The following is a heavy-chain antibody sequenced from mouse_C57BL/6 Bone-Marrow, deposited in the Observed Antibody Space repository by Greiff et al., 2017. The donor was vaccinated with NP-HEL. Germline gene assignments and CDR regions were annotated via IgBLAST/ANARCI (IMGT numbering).Heavy chain of an antibody. CDR2: IDPANGNT. CDR1: GFNIKNTY. D-gene: IGHD1-1*01. J-gene: IGHJ1*03. V-gene: IGHV14-3*01. CDR3: ARSYYGSSLDYWYFDV. Sequence: EVQLQQSVAELVRPGASVKLSCTASGFNIKNTYMHWVKQRPEQGLEWIGRIDPANGNTKYAPKFQGKATITADTSSNTAYLQLSSLTSEDTAIYYCARSYYGSSLDYWYFDVWGTGTTVTVSS.